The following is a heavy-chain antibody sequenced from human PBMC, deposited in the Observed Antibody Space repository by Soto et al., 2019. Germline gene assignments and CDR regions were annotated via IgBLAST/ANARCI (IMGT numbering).Heavy chain of an antibody. Sequence: GGSLRLSCAASGFTFSTYSLNWVRQAPGKGLEWVSSISSSSSYIYYADSVKGRFTISRDNAKNSLYLQMNSLRAEDTAVYYCARDDWSGYLDYWGRGTLVTVSS. CDR2: ISSSSSYI. D-gene: IGHD3-3*01. V-gene: IGHV3-21*01. CDR1: GFTFSTYS. CDR3: ARDDWSGYLDY. J-gene: IGHJ4*02.